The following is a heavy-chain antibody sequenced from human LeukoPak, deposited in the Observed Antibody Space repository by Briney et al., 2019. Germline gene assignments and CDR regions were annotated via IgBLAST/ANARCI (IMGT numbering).Heavy chain of an antibody. D-gene: IGHD7-27*01. V-gene: IGHV3-30*02. J-gene: IGHJ4*02. CDR1: GFTFSSYG. Sequence: GGSLRLSCAVSGFTFSSYGMHWVRQAPGKGLEWVAFIRYDGSNKYYADSVKGRFTISRDNSKNTLYLQMNSLRAEDTAVYYCAKPTGDLYYFDYWGQGTLVTVSS. CDR3: AKPTGDLYYFDY. CDR2: IRYDGSNK.